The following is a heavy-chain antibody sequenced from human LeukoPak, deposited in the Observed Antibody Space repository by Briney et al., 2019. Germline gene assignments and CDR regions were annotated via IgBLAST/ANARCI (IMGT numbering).Heavy chain of an antibody. CDR3: AREISVVVPAAISGAFDI. CDR2: INHSGST. V-gene: IGHV4-34*01. D-gene: IGHD2-2*02. J-gene: IGHJ3*02. CDR1: GGSFSGYY. Sequence: SETLSLTCAVYGGSFSGYYWSWIRQPPGKGLEWIGEINHSGSTNYNPSLKSRVTLSVDTSKNQFSLKLSSVTAADTAVYYCAREISVVVPAAISGAFDIWGQGTMVTVSS.